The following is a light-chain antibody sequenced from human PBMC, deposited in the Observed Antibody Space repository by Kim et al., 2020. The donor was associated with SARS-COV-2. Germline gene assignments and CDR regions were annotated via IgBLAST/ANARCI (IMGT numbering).Light chain of an antibody. V-gene: IGKV1-NL1*01. CDR3: QQFSGGPPT. Sequence: DIQMTQSPSSLSASVGDRVTITCRASQVIRNSLAWYQHKPGEAPKLLLSGASNLENGVPSRFSGSGSGTDYVLTIASPQPEDFATYYCQQFSGGPPTFGAGTKVEIK. CDR2: GAS. J-gene: IGKJ4*01. CDR1: QVIRNS.